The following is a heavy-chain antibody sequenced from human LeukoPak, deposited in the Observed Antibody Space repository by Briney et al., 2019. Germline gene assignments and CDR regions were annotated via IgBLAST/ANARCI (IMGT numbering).Heavy chain of an antibody. D-gene: IGHD1-26*01. CDR2: IFSSGNT. Sequence: SETLSLTCTVSGGSINNYYWSWIRRPPGKGLKWIGYIFSSGNTYHNPSLKSRVTMSVDTSKNQFSLKLTSVTDADTAVYYCARQGGSYSPFGFWGQGTLVTVSS. J-gene: IGHJ4*02. V-gene: IGHV4-59*08. CDR3: ARQGGSYSPFGF. CDR1: GGSINNYY.